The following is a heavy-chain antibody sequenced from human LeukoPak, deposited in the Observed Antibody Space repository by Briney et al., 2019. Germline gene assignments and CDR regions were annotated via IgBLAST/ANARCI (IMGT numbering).Heavy chain of an antibody. D-gene: IGHD2-15*01. Sequence: GGSLRLSCAASGFTFSSYSMNWVRQAPGKGLEWVSSISSSSSYIYYADSVKGRFTISRDNAKNSLYRQMNSLRAEDTAVYYCARDKPPVRGYCSGGSCYGLNYYYMDVWGKGTTVTVSS. CDR2: ISSSSSYI. J-gene: IGHJ6*03. CDR1: GFTFSSYS. V-gene: IGHV3-21*01. CDR3: ARDKPPVRGYCSGGSCYGLNYYYMDV.